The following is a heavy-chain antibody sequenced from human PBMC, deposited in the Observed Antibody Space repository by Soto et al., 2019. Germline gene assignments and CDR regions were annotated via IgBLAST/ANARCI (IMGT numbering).Heavy chain of an antibody. D-gene: IGHD6-6*01. CDR3: VRERQFVRDFYYGMDV. CDR1: GFSISDYG. J-gene: IGHJ6*02. CDR2: ISYDGSNT. V-gene: IGHV3-30*03. Sequence: QVQLVESGGGVVQPGWSLRLSCAASGFSISDYGMEWVRQAPGKGLEWVALISYDGSNTYYADSVKGRFTISRDNAKNSLYLQMNSLTAEDTAVYYCVRERQFVRDFYYGMDVWGRGTTVTVSS.